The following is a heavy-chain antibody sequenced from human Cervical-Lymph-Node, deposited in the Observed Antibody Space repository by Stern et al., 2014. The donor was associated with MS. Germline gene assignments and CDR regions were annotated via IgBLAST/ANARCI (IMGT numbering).Heavy chain of an antibody. CDR2: IVPVLVTP. CDR1: GGAFGNFA. V-gene: IGHV1-69*12. D-gene: IGHD5-12*01. J-gene: IGHJ4*02. CDR3: AREAIVHSGTFDF. Sequence: QVQLVQSGAEVKKPGSSVMVSCRASGGAFGNFAVNWVRQAPGRRPEWMGGIVPVLVTPNYAPILQGRLTITADDSTSTAYMELNSLTSDDTAVYFCAREAIVHSGTFDFWGQGTLVTVSS.